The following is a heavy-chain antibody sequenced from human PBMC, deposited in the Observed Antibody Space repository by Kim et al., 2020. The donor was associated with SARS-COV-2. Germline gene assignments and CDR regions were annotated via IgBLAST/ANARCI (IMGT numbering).Heavy chain of an antibody. D-gene: IGHD3-3*01. CDR3: ARDKRVITIFGVGDYGMDV. CDR2: IYHSGST. Sequence: SETLSLTCAVSGGSISSSNWWTWVRQPPGKGLEWIGKIYHSGSTNYNTSLKSRVTISVDKSKNQFSLKLSSVTAADTAVYYCARDKRVITIFGVGDYGMDVWGQGTTVTVSS. J-gene: IGHJ6*02. CDR1: GGSISSSNW. V-gene: IGHV4-4*02.